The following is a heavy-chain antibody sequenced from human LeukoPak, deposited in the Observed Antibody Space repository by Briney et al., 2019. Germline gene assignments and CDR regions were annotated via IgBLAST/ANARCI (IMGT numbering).Heavy chain of an antibody. CDR2: ISYNGVNT. CDR1: GFTFSAFA. D-gene: IGHD2-2*01. CDR3: AREGVVVSAAVDY. Sequence: GGSLRLSCAASGFTFSAFAMHWVRQAPGKGLEWLAVISYNGVNTYYADSVKGRFTVSRDNSKNTLYLQMSSLRAEDTAVYYCAREGVVVSAAVDYWGQGTLVTVSS. V-gene: IGHV3-30*03. J-gene: IGHJ4*02.